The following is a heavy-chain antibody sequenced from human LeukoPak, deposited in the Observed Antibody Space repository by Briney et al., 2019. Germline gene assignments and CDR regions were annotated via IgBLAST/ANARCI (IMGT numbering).Heavy chain of an antibody. J-gene: IGHJ4*02. CDR2: INTNTGNP. Sequence: APVKVSCKASGYTFTDYYMHWVRQAPGQGLEWMGWINTNTGNPTYAQGFTGRFVFSLDTSVSTAYLQISSLKAEDTAVYYCARAWGPVSSSWYRRIDYWGQGTLVTVSS. V-gene: IGHV7-4-1*02. CDR3: ARAWGPVSSSWYRRIDY. D-gene: IGHD6-13*01. CDR1: GYTFTDYY.